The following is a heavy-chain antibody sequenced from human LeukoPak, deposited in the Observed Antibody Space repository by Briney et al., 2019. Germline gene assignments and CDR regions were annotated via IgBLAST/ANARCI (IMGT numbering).Heavy chain of an antibody. J-gene: IGHJ5*02. Sequence: ASVKVSCKASGGTFSSYAISWVRQAPGQGLEWMGRIIPILGIANYAQKFRGRVTITADKSTSTAYMELSSLRSEDTAVYYCASAGIAVAGKGDWFDPWGQGTLVTVSS. V-gene: IGHV1-69*04. CDR3: ASAGIAVAGKGDWFDP. CDR1: GGTFSSYA. CDR2: IIPILGIA. D-gene: IGHD6-19*01.